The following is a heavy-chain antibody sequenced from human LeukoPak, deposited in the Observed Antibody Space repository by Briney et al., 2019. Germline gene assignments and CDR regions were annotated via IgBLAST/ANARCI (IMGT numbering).Heavy chain of an antibody. J-gene: IGHJ5*02. Sequence: GGSLRLSCAASGFTFSSYEMNWVRQAPGKGLEWVSYISSSGSTIYYADSVKGRFTISRDNAKNSLYLQMNSLRAEDTAVYYCARGPSEDYYYDSSGNWFDPWGQGTLVTVSS. CDR3: ARGPSEDYYYDSSGNWFDP. D-gene: IGHD3-22*01. CDR1: GFTFSSYE. V-gene: IGHV3-48*03. CDR2: ISSSGSTI.